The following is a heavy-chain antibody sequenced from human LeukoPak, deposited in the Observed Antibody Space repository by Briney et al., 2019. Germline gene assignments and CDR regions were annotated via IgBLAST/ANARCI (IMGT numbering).Heavy chain of an antibody. D-gene: IGHD1-26*01. CDR2: IYYSGST. V-gene: IGHV4-61*01. J-gene: IGHJ4*02. CDR3: ARLHSGSYFSPYYFDY. CDR1: GGSISTSNYY. Sequence: SETLSLTCTVSGGSISTSNYYWSWIRQPPGKGLEWIGYIYYSGSTNYNPSLKSRVTISVDTSKNQFSLKLSSVTAADTAVYYCARLHSGSYFSPYYFDYWGQGTLVTVSS.